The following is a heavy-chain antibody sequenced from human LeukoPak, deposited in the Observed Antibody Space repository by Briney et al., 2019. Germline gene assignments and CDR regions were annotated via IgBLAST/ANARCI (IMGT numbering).Heavy chain of an antibody. J-gene: IGHJ3*02. CDR3: ARDLAVAGTSGAFDI. V-gene: IGHV1-2*02. D-gene: IGHD6-19*01. CDR1: GYTFTGCY. Sequence: RASVKVSCKASGYTFTGCYMHWVRQAPGQGLEWMGWINPNSGGTNYAQKFQGRVTMTRDTSISTAYMELSRLRSDDTAVYYCARDLAVAGTSGAFDIWGQGTMVTVSS. CDR2: INPNSGGT.